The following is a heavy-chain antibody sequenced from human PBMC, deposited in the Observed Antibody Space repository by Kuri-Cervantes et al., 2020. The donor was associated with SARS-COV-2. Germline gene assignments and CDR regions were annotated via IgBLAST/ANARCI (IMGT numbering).Heavy chain of an antibody. Sequence: GESLKISCEVSGFLFSASAIHWVRQGSGKGLEWVSGINWNGGSTGYADSVKGRFTISRDNAKNSLYLQMNSLRAEDMALYYCAKERGYSSGLDYWGQGTLVTVSS. CDR3: AKERGYSSGLDY. CDR1: GFLFSASA. J-gene: IGHJ4*02. D-gene: IGHD6-19*01. CDR2: INWNGGST. V-gene: IGHV3-20*04.